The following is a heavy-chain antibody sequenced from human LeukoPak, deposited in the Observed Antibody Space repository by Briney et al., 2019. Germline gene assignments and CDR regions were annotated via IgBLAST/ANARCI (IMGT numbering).Heavy chain of an antibody. CDR1: GGSISSYY. D-gene: IGHD3-22*01. V-gene: IGHV4-59*12. CDR2: IYYSGST. J-gene: IGHJ1*01. Sequence: SETLSLTCTVSGGSISSYYWSWIRQPPGKGLEWIGYIYYSGSTNYNPSLKSRVTISVDTSKNQFSLKLSSVTAADTAVYYCARASGYYDSSGYVSEYFQHWGQGTLVTVSS. CDR3: ARASGYYDSSGYVSEYFQH.